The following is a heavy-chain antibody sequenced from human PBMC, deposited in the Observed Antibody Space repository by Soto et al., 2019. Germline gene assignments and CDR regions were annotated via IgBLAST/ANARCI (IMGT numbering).Heavy chain of an antibody. J-gene: IGHJ4*02. CDR2: INHSGST. V-gene: IGHV4-34*01. Sequence: QVQLQQWGAGLLKPSETLSLTCAVYGGSFSGYYWSWIRQPPGKGLEWIGEINHSGSTNYNPSLKSRVTISVDTSKNQFSLKLSSVTAADTAVYYCARIEGCCSAVDYWGQGTLVTVSS. CDR1: GGSFSGYY. D-gene: IGHD2-15*01. CDR3: ARIEGCCSAVDY.